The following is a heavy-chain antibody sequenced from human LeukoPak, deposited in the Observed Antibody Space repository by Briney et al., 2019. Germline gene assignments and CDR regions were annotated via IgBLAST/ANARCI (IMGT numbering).Heavy chain of an antibody. V-gene: IGHV1-2*02. D-gene: IGHD2-21*01. CDR2: INPNSGGT. CDR3: ARCGGVPYYYYYMDV. Sequence: ASVKVSCKASGYTFTSYYMHWVRQAPGQGLEWMGWINPNSGGTNYAQKFQGRVTMTRDTSISTAYMELSRLRSDDTAVYYCARCGGVPYYYYYMDVWGKGTTVTVSS. J-gene: IGHJ6*03. CDR1: GYTFTSYY.